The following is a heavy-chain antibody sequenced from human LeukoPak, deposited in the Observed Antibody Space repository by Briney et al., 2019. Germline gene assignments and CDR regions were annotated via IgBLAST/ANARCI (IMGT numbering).Heavy chain of an antibody. CDR1: GFTFDDYA. Sequence: GGSLRLSCAASGFTFDDYAMHWVRQAXXXXXEWVSGISWNSGSIGYADSVKGRFTISRDNAKNSLYLQMNSLRAEDTALYYCAKDIFLGGITGTRAFDIWGQGTMVTVSS. V-gene: IGHV3-9*01. J-gene: IGHJ3*02. D-gene: IGHD1-7*01. CDR2: ISWNSGSI. CDR3: AKDIFLGGITGTRAFDI.